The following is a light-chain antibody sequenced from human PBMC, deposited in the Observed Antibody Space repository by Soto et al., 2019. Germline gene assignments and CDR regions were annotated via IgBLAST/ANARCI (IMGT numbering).Light chain of an antibody. V-gene: IGKV1-5*01. CDR3: QQYNSYLT. CDR1: QSISSW. CDR2: DAS. J-gene: IGKJ1*01. Sequence: DIQMTQSPSTLSASVGDRVTITCRASQSISSWLAWYQQKPGKAPKLLIYDASSLESGVPSRFSGSRSGTEFTLTISSLPPDDFATYYCQQYNSYLTFGQGTKVEIK.